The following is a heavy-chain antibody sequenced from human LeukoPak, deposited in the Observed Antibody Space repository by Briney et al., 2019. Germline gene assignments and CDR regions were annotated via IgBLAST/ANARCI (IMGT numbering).Heavy chain of an antibody. CDR2: IWYDGSNK. Sequence: GRSLRLSCAASGFTFSSYGMHWVRQAPGRGLEGVAVIWYDGSNKYYADSVKGRFTISRDNSKNTLYLQMNSLRAEDTAVYYCARDSRALFAGAFDIWGQGTMVTVSS. J-gene: IGHJ3*02. D-gene: IGHD2-2*01. CDR1: GFTFSSYG. V-gene: IGHV3-33*01. CDR3: ARDSRALFAGAFDI.